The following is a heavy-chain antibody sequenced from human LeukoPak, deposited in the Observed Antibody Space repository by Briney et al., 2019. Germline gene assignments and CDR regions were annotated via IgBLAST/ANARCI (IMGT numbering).Heavy chain of an antibody. Sequence: GGSLRLSCAASGFTFSSYAMSWVRQAPGKGLEWVSATSSSGGSTYYADSVKGRFTISRDNSKNTLYLQMKSLRAEDTAVYHCAKDPPNYYDSLWGQGTMVTVSS. D-gene: IGHD3-22*01. CDR2: TSSSGGST. CDR3: AKDPPNYYDSL. J-gene: IGHJ3*01. V-gene: IGHV3-23*01. CDR1: GFTFSSYA.